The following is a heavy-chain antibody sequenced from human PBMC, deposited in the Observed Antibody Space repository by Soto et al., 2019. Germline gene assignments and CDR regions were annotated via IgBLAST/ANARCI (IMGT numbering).Heavy chain of an antibody. CDR1: GGTLSDHG. CDR2: TIPFFNTA. D-gene: IGHD3-10*01. CDR3: ARGVYGSGTYYTGLSAFDI. Sequence: QVQLEQSGAEVKKPGSSVKVSCKASGGTLSDHGVAWLRQAPGQGLGWLGGTIPFFNTAKDAQTFQGRVTVTAHKSTHIAYMELSSLRSADTASYFCARGVYGSGTYYTGLSAFDIWGQGTMVIDPS. J-gene: IGHJ3*02. V-gene: IGHV1-69*06.